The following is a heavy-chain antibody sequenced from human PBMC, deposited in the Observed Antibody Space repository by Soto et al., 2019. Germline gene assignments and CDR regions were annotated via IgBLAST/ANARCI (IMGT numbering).Heavy chain of an antibody. J-gene: IGHJ4*02. CDR1: GFTVSNHY. CDR2: IYSGGYT. V-gene: IGHV3-53*01. CDR3: PTNPGGGGY. Sequence: EVQLVESGGGLIQPGGSLRLSCAVSGFTVSNHYMSWVRQAPGKGLEGVSVIYSGGYTAYGDSVKGRFTISRDNSKNTLSFKMNPLRAGARPVFYCPTNPGGGGYWGQGTLVTVSS. D-gene: IGHD3-10*01.